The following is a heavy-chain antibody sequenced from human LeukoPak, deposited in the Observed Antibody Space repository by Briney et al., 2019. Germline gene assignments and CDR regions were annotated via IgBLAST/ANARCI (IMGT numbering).Heavy chain of an antibody. J-gene: IGHJ6*04. CDR3: AELGITMIGGV. Sequence: GGSLRLSCEASGFTFTTYSMNWVRQAPGKGLEWVSYISSSGSTIYYADSVKGRFTISRDNAKNSLYLQMNSLRAEDTAVYYCAELGITMIGGVWGKGTTVTISS. D-gene: IGHD3-10*02. CDR1: GFTFTTYS. V-gene: IGHV3-48*04. CDR2: ISSSGSTI.